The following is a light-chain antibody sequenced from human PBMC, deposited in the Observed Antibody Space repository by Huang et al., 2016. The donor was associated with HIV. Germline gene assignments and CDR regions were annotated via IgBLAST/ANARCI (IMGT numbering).Light chain of an antibody. CDR1: ENIVYS. CDR2: AAS. V-gene: IGKV1-39*01. Sequence: DIQLTQSPSSLSASVGVGITITCRASENIVYSLSWFRQRPGRAPEALSYAASRLHAGVPSKFRATGSGTNFTLSIDGLGPEDFATYYCQQSRSLPRTYGGGTKVDI. J-gene: IGKJ4*01. CDR3: QQSRSLPRT.